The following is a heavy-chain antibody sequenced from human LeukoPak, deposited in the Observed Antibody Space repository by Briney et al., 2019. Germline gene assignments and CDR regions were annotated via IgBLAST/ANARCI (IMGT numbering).Heavy chain of an antibody. CDR2: INHSGST. Sequence: SETLSLTCAVYGGSFSGYYWSWIRQPPGKGLEWIGEINHSGSTNYSPSLKSRVTISVDTSKNQFSLKLSSVTAADTAVYYCAREGGSYGFDYWGQGTLVTVSS. CDR3: AREGGSYGFDY. J-gene: IGHJ4*02. D-gene: IGHD1-26*01. CDR1: GGSFSGYY. V-gene: IGHV4-34*01.